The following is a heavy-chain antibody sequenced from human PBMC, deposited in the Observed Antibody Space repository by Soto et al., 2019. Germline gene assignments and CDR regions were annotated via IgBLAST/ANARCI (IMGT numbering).Heavy chain of an antibody. V-gene: IGHV5-51*01. Sequence: GESLKSSGQGSGYSFTSYCSGWVLQMPGKGLEGMGIIYPGDSDTRYSPSFQGQVTISADKSISTAYLQWSSLKASDTAMYYCATIPYSSTVPYNWFDPWGQGTLVTVSS. CDR3: ATIPYSSTVPYNWFDP. D-gene: IGHD6-13*01. CDR2: IYPGDSDT. J-gene: IGHJ5*02. CDR1: GYSFTSYC.